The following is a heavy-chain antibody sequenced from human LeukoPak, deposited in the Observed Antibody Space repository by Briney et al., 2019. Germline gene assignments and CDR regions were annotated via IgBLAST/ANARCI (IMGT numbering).Heavy chain of an antibody. CDR3: TTEWIQLWLGYFDY. V-gene: IGHV3-49*04. Sequence: PGGSLRLSCTASGFTFGDYAMSWVRQAPWKGLEWVGFIRSKAYGGTTEYAASVKGRFTISRDDSKSIAYLQMNSLKTEDTAVYYCTTEWIQLWLGYFDYWGQGTLVTVSS. CDR1: GFTFGDYA. D-gene: IGHD5-18*01. CDR2: IRSKAYGGTT. J-gene: IGHJ4*02.